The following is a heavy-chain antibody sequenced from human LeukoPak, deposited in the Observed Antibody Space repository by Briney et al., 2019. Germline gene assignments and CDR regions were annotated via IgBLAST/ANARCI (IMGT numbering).Heavy chain of an antibody. CDR2: IYSGGST. J-gene: IGHJ4*02. V-gene: IGHV3-53*01. Sequence: GGSLRLSCAASGFTFSSYWMSWVRQAPGKGLEWVSVIYSGGSTYYADSVKGRFTISRDNSKNTLYLQMNSLRAEDTAVYYCASLSSGWYYFDYWGQGTLVTVSS. CDR3: ASLSSGWYYFDY. D-gene: IGHD6-19*01. CDR1: GFTFSSYW.